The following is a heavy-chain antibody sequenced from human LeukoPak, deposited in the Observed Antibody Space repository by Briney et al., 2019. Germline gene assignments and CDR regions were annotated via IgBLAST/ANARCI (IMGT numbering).Heavy chain of an antibody. CDR1: GFAFSNYA. CDR3: AKAVRSMVTGGGYFDS. J-gene: IGHJ4*02. V-gene: IGHV3-23*01. D-gene: IGHD3-10*01. CDR2: LSGGGDSR. Sequence: GGTLRLSCAASGFAFSNYAMSWVRKAPRKGLKRVSSLSGGGDSRYYADSVMGRFTISRDNSKNTLYLQMNSLRAEDTAVYYCAKAVRSMVTGGGYFDSWGQGTPVTVSS.